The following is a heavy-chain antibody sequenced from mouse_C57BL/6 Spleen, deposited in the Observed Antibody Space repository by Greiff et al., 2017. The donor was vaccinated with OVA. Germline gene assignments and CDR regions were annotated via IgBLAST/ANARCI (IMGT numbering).Heavy chain of an antibody. CDR3: SHGNVFAY. CDR2: INPNNGGT. Sequence: DVQLQESGPELVKPGASVKISCKASGYTFTDYYMNWVKQSHGKSLEWIGDINPNNGGTSYNQKFKGKATLTVDKSSSTAYMELRSLTSEDSAVYYCSHGNVFAYWGQGTLVTVSA. J-gene: IGHJ3*01. CDR1: GYTFTDYY. D-gene: IGHD2-1*01. V-gene: IGHV1-26*01.